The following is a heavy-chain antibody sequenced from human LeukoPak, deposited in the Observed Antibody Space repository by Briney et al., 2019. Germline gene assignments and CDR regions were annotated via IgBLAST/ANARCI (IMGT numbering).Heavy chain of an antibody. CDR1: GGSISSSSYY. V-gene: IGHV4-39*01. CDR2: IYYSGST. D-gene: IGHD4-11*01. CDR3: ARPYSNSPYYFDY. J-gene: IGHJ4*02. Sequence: NPSETLSLTCTVSGGSISSSSYYWGWIRQPPGKGLEWIGSIYYSGSTYYNPSLKSRVTISVDTSKNQFSLKLSSVTAADTAVYYCARPYSNSPYYFDYWGQGTLVTVSS.